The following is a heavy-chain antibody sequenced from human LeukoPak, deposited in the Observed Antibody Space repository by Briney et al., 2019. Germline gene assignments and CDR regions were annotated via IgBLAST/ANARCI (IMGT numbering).Heavy chain of an antibody. CDR1: GYTFTSYY. V-gene: IGHV1-46*01. CDR3: ARVPRIAAAGPYYYYYMDV. CDR2: INPSGGST. J-gene: IGHJ6*03. Sequence: ASVKVSCKASGYTFTSYYMHWVRQAPGQGLEWMGIINPSGGSTSYAQKFQGRVTMTRDMSTSTVYMELSSLRSEDTAVYYCARVPRIAAAGPYYYYYMDVWGKGTTVTVSS. D-gene: IGHD6-13*01.